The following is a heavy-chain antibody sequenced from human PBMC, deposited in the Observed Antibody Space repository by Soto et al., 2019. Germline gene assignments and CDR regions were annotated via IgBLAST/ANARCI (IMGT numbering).Heavy chain of an antibody. CDR2: IKQDGSEK. V-gene: IGHV3-7*01. D-gene: IGHD3-10*01. J-gene: IGHJ4*02. Sequence: EVQLVESGGGLVQPGGSLRLSCAASGFTFSSYWMSWVRQAPGKGLEWVANIKQDGSEKYYVDSVKGRFTISRDNAKNSLYLQMNSLRAEDTAVYYCASRLLLFGELSHFDYWGQGTLVTVSS. CDR1: GFTFSSYW. CDR3: ASRLLLFGELSHFDY.